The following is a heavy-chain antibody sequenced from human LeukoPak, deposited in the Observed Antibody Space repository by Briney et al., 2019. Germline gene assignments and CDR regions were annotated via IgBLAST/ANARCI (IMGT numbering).Heavy chain of an antibody. CDR3: AGGDDMVRGFIWFDH. Sequence: ASVKVCCKASGYIFTSYYLHWVRQAPGQGLEWTGISNPSDSGTSYAQKFQGRVTMTRDTSTSTVYMELSSLRSEDTAVYYCAGGDDMVRGFIWFDHWGQGTLVTVSS. J-gene: IGHJ5*02. CDR1: GYIFTSYY. V-gene: IGHV1-46*01. CDR2: SNPSDSGT. D-gene: IGHD3-10*01.